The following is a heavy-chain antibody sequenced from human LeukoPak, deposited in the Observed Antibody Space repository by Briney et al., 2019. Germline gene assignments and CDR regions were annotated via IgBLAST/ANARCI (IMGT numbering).Heavy chain of an antibody. V-gene: IGHV3-48*01. Sequence: GGSLRLSCADSGFTFSSYSMNWVRQAPGKGLEWVSYISSSGRTIYYADSVRGRFTISRDNAKNSLYLQMNSLRAEDTAVYYCARDLYGDYVVDYWGQGTLVTVSS. D-gene: IGHD4-17*01. J-gene: IGHJ4*02. CDR3: ARDLYGDYVVDY. CDR1: GFTFSSYS. CDR2: ISSSGRTI.